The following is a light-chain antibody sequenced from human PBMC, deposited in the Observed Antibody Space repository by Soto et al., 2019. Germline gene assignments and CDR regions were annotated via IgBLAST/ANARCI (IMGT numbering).Light chain of an antibody. CDR2: GAS. J-gene: IGKJ1*01. Sequence: EIVLTQSPGTLYLSPGERATLSCRASQSVSSSYLAWYQQKPGQAPRLLIYGASSRATGIPDRFSGSGSGTDFTLTISRLEPEDFAVYYCQQYETFGQGTKVEIK. V-gene: IGKV3-20*01. CDR1: QSVSSSY. CDR3: QQYET.